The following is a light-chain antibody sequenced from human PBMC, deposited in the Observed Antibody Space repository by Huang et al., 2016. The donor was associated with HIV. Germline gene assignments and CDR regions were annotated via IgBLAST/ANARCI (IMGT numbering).Light chain of an antibody. J-gene: IGKJ1*01. CDR3: MQGTHWPPT. CDR1: QSLVHSDGNTY. V-gene: IGKV2-30*02. CDR2: KVT. Sequence: DVVMTQSPLSLPVTLGQPASISCRSSQSLVHSDGNTYWNWFHQRPGQSPRRLIYKVTNRDSGVPGRFSGGGSGANFTLRISSVEADDVGIYYCMQGTHWPPTFGQGTKVEI.